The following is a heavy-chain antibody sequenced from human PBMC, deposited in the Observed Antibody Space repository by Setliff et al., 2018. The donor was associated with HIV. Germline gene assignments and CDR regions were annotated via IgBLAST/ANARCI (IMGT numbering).Heavy chain of an antibody. J-gene: IGHJ6*03. CDR3: ARVPTNPDFYYYYMDV. Sequence: SETLSLTCSVSGGSVSSGSYYWGWIRQPPGKGLEWIGTLYFTGSTYYNPSLKSRVTISVDTSKNQFSLKLSSVTAADTAVYYCARVPTNPDFYYYYMDVWGKGTTVTVSS. V-gene: IGHV4-39*07. CDR2: LYFTGST. CDR1: GGSVSSGSYY.